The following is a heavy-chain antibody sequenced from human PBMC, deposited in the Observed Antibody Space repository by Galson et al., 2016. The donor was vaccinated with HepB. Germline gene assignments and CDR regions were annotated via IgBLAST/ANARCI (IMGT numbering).Heavy chain of an antibody. CDR1: GFNFDYHV. D-gene: IGHD6-13*01. J-gene: IGHJ5*02. V-gene: IGHV3-23*01. CDR3: ARGGGCTEDTCWYPDL. Sequence: SLRLPCAAPGFNFDYHVMSWVRQAPGRGLEWVSTISGAGIYYADSVKGRFTISEDDSKDTLYLQRNSLRDDDTAVYYCARGGGCTEDTCWYPDLWGQGTLVIVSS. CDR2: ISGAGI.